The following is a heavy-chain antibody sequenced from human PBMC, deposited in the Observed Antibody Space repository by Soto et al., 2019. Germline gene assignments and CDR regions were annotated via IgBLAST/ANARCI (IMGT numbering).Heavy chain of an antibody. V-gene: IGHV3-21*01. J-gene: IGHJ6*02. CDR2: ISSSSSYI. D-gene: IGHD5-12*01. CDR3: AREMATRWNYYYYGMDV. CDR1: GFTFISYS. Sequence: GGSLRLSCAASGFTFISYSMNWVRQAPGKGLEWVSSISSSSSYIYYADSVKGRFTISRDNAKNSLYLQMNSLRAEDTAVYYCAREMATRWNYYYYGMDVWGQGTTVTVSS.